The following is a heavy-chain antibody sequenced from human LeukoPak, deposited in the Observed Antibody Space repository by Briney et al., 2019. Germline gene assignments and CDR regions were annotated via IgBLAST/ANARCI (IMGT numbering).Heavy chain of an antibody. CDR2: INHSGST. V-gene: IGHV4-34*01. CDR3: ARGREDGLDY. Sequence: SETLSLTCAVYGGSFSGYYWSWIRQPPGKGLEWIGEINHSGSTNYNPSLKSRVTVSVDTSKNQFSLKLSSVAAADTAVYYCARGREDGLDYWGQGTLVTVSS. CDR1: GGSFSGYY. J-gene: IGHJ4*02.